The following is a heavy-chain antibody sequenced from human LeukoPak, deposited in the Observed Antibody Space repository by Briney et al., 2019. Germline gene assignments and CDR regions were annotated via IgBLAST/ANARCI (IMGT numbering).Heavy chain of an antibody. V-gene: IGHV1-8*01. D-gene: IGHD3-22*01. J-gene: IGHJ4*02. CDR1: GYTFTSYD. Sequence: ASAKVSCKASGYTFTSYDINWVRQATGQGLEWMGWMNPNSGNTGYAQKFQGRVTMTRNTSISTAYMELSSLRSEDTAVYYCARGQGIVVVNDYWGQGTLVTVSS. CDR2: MNPNSGNT. CDR3: ARGQGIVVVNDY.